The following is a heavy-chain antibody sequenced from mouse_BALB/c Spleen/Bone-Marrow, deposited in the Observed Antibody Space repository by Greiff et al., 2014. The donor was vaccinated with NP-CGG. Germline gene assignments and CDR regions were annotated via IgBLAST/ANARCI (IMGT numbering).Heavy chain of an antibody. Sequence: VQLQQSGPQLVRPGASVKISCKASGYSFTSYWMHWVKRRPGQGLEWIGMIDPSDSETRLNQKFKDKATLTVDKSSSTAYMQLSSPTSEDSAVYYCAREAGYYYAMDYWGQGTSVTVSS. J-gene: IGHJ4*01. D-gene: IGHD2-2*01. CDR1: GYSFTSYW. CDR2: IDPSDSET. V-gene: IGHV1S126*01. CDR3: AREAGYYYAMDY.